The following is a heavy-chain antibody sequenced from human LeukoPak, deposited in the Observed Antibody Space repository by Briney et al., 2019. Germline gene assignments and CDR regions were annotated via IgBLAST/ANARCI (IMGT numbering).Heavy chain of an antibody. Sequence: GGSLRLSCAASGFTFSTYWMHWVRQAPGKGLEWVANIKQDGTEKYYVDSVKGRFTISRDNAKKSLFLQMNSLRAEDTAVYYCARATTYDILTGYSDYWGQGTLVTVSS. D-gene: IGHD3-9*01. V-gene: IGHV3-7*01. CDR3: ARATTYDILTGYSDY. CDR2: IKQDGTEK. J-gene: IGHJ4*02. CDR1: GFTFSTYW.